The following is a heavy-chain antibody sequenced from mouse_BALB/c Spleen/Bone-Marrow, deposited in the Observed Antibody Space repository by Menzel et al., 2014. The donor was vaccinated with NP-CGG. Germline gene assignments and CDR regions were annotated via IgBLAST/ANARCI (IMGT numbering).Heavy chain of an antibody. Sequence: QVQLKQSGAELARPGASVKLSCKASGYTFTDYYINWMKQRTGQGLEWIGEIYPGSDNTYYNEKFKGKATLTADKSSSTTYMQLSSLTPEDSAVYFCARTTTATSYWGQGTLVTVSA. CDR3: ARTTTATSY. V-gene: IGHV1-77*01. D-gene: IGHD1-2*01. J-gene: IGHJ3*01. CDR1: GYTFTDYY. CDR2: IYPGSDNT.